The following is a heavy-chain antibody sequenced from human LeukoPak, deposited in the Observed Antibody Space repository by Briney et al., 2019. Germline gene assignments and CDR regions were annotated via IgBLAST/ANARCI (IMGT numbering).Heavy chain of an antibody. V-gene: IGHV3-21*01. Sequence: GGCLRLSCAASGFTFSSYSMNWVRQAPGKGLEWVSSISSSSSYIYYADSVKGRFTISRDNAKNSLYLQMNSLRAEDTAVYYCASSPAVAGTGRGQGTLVTVSS. D-gene: IGHD6-19*01. J-gene: IGHJ4*02. CDR3: ASSPAVAGTG. CDR1: GFTFSSYS. CDR2: ISSSSSYI.